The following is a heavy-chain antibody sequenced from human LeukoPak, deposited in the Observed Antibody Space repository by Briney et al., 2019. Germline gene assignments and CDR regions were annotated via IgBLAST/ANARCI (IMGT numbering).Heavy chain of an antibody. D-gene: IGHD3-22*01. J-gene: IGHJ4*02. CDR3: ARREGYDSSGYLDY. Sequence: SETLSLTCTVSGGSISSYYWSWIRQPPGKGLEWIGYIYYSGSTSYNPSLKSRVTISVDTSKNQFSLKLSSVTAADTAVYYCARREGYDSSGYLDYWGQGTLVTVSS. CDR1: GGSISSYY. CDR2: IYYSGST. V-gene: IGHV4-59*08.